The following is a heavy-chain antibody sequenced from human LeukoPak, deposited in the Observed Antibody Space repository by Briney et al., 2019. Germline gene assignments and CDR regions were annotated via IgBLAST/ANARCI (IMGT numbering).Heavy chain of an antibody. V-gene: IGHV3-33*01. CDR2: IWYDGSNK. CDR1: GFTFSSYG. J-gene: IGHJ3*02. Sequence: PGGSLRLSCAASGFTFSSYGMHWVRQAPGRGLEWVAVIWYDGSNKFYADSVKGRFTISRDNSKNTLYLQMNSLRAEDTAVYYCASRYCSGGSCYRDDAFDIWGQGTMVTVSS. CDR3: ASRYCSGGSCYRDDAFDI. D-gene: IGHD2-15*01.